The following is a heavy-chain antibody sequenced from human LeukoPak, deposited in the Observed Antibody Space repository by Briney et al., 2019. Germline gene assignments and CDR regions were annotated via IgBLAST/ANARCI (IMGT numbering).Heavy chain of an antibody. Sequence: GGSLRLSCAASRFTFSSYIMNWVRQAPGKGLEWLSYISNSGSTIYYADSVKGRFTISRDNAKNSLWLQMNSLRAEDTAVYYCARGRGSCSGGTCYVDYWGQGTLVTVSS. J-gene: IGHJ4*02. CDR3: ARGRGSCSGGTCYVDY. CDR1: RFTFSSYI. CDR2: ISNSGSTI. D-gene: IGHD2-15*01. V-gene: IGHV3-48*01.